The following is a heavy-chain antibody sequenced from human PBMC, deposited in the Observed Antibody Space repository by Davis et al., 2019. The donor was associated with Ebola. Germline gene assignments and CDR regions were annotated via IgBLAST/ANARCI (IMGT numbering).Heavy chain of an antibody. V-gene: IGHV4-39*07. CDR1: GGSISSSSYY. J-gene: IGHJ6*02. CDR2: IYYSGST. Sequence: MPSETLSLTCTVSGGSISSSSYYWGWIRQPPGKGLEWIGSIYYSGSTYYNPSLKSRVTISVDTSKNQFSLKLSSVTAADTAMYYCARTAYCGGDCQYKYGMDVWGQGTTVTVSS. CDR3: ARTAYCGGDCQYKYGMDV. D-gene: IGHD2-21*02.